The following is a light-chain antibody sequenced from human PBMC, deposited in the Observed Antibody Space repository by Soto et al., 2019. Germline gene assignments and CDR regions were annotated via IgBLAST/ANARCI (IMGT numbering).Light chain of an antibody. J-gene: IGKJ5*01. V-gene: IGKV3-11*01. CDR3: QQRSNWSET. CDR2: DAS. CDR1: QSVSSY. Sequence: NMLSHSAAALSLSTGERATLTCRASQSVSSYLAWYQQKPGQAPRLLIYDASNRATGIPARFSGSGSGTDFTLTISRLVPEDFAVYYCQQRSNWSETFGQGTRLAIK.